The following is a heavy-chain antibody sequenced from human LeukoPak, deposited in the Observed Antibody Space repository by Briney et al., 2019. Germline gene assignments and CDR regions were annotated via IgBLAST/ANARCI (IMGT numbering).Heavy chain of an antibody. CDR1: GFTFSSYG. CDR3: AKVRINSFNWFDP. CDR2: IRYDGSNK. Sequence: GGSLRLSCAASGFTFSSYGMHWVRQAPGKGLEWVAFIRYDGSNKYYADSVKGRFTISRDNSKNTLYLQMNSLRAEDTAVYYCAKVRINSFNWFDPWGQGTLVTVSS. J-gene: IGHJ5*02. D-gene: IGHD5-18*01. V-gene: IGHV3-30*02.